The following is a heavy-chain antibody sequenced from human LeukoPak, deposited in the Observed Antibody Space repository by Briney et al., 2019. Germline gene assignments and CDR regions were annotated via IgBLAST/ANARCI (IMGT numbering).Heavy chain of an antibody. CDR2: ISYDGRDE. Sequence: PARSLRLSCAASGFTFSIYAMHWVRQVPGKGLEWVAVISYDGRDEYYADSVKGRFTISRDNSKNTLYLEMNSLRPEDTAVYYCVKEASWSGYYITYYLDYWGQGTLVTVSS. CDR1: GFTFSIYA. V-gene: IGHV3-30*04. J-gene: IGHJ4*02. CDR3: VKEASWSGYYITYYLDY. D-gene: IGHD3-3*01.